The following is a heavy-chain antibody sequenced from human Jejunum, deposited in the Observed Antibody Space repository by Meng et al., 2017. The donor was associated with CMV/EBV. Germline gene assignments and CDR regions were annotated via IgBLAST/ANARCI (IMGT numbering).Heavy chain of an antibody. CDR1: Y. CDR3: ARDLASRTYDDFWSGFNGMDV. J-gene: IGHJ6*02. V-gene: IGHV1-46*01. CDR2: IHPGGGST. Sequence: YVPWVRQAPGQGLEWMGIIHPGGGSTSYAQNFRGRVTMTRDTSTITVYMELSSLRSEDTAVYYCARDLASRTYDDFWSGFNGMDVWGQGTTVTVSS. D-gene: IGHD3-3*01.